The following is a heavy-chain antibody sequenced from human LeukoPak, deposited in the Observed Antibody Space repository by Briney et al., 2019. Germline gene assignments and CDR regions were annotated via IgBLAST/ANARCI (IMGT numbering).Heavy chain of an antibody. CDR2: IYTRGSA. CDR3: ARHDPVISKIVGERAFDI. V-gene: IGHV4-59*08. CDR1: GGSISSYY. D-gene: IGHD3-22*01. J-gene: IGHJ3*02. Sequence: SETLSLTCTVSGGSISSYYWSWIRQPPGKGLEWIGHIYTRGSANYNPSLKSRVTMSVDTSRDQFSLKLSSVTAADTALYYCARHDPVISKIVGERAFDIWGQGTMVTVSS.